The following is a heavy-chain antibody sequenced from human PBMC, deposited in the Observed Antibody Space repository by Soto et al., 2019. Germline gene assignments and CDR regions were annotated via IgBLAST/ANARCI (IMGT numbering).Heavy chain of an antibody. CDR3: ARTVRYCSGGSCYWFDP. Sequence: QVQLVQSGAEVKKPGSSVKVSCKASGGTFSSYAFSWVRQAPGQGLEWMGGIIPIFGTANYAQKFQGRVTITADESTSTAYMELSSLRSEDTAVYYCARTVRYCSGGSCYWFDPWGQGTLVTVSS. J-gene: IGHJ5*02. CDR2: IIPIFGTA. CDR1: GGTFSSYA. V-gene: IGHV1-69*01. D-gene: IGHD2-15*01.